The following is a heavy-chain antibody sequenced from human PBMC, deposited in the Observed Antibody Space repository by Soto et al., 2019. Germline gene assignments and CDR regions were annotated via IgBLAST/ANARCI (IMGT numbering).Heavy chain of an antibody. J-gene: IGHJ5*02. V-gene: IGHV4-34*01. CDR1: VGSCSGYY. CDR3: ARGSQTHNWFDP. CDR2: INHSGST. Sequence: SQTLSLTCSVYVGSCSGYYWSWIRQPPGKGLEWIGEINHSGSTNYNPSLKSRVTISVDTSKNQFSLKLSSVTAADTAVYYCARGSQTHNWFDPWGQGTLVTVSS.